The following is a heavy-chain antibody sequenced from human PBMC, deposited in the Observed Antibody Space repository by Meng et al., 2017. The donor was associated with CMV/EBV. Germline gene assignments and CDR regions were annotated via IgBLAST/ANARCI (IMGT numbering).Heavy chain of an antibody. J-gene: IGHJ5*02. V-gene: IGHV1-46*01. CDR3: AREEGIAARSDWFDP. CDR2: INPSGGST. Sequence: VLLGKSGAEVKSPGASVKVSCKASGDTFTSYYMHWVRQAPGQGLEWMGIINPSGGSTSYAQKFQGRVTMTRDTSTSTVYMELSSLRSEDTAVYYCAREEGIAARSDWFDPWGQGTLVTVSS. D-gene: IGHD6-6*01. CDR1: GDTFTSYY.